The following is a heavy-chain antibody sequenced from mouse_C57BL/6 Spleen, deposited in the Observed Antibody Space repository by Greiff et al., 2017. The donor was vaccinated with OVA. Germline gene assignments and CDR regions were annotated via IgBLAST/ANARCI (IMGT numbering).Heavy chain of an antibody. J-gene: IGHJ1*03. CDR3: ASPMVTTGSYWYFDV. V-gene: IGHV1-39*01. Sequence: EVQLQESGPELVKPGASVTISCKASGYSFTDYNMNWVKQSNGKSLEWIGVINPNYGTTSYNQKFKGKATLTVDQSSSTAYMQLNSLTSEDSAVYYCASPMVTTGSYWYFDVWGTGTTVTVSS. CDR2: INPNYGTT. CDR1: GYSFTDYN. D-gene: IGHD2-2*01.